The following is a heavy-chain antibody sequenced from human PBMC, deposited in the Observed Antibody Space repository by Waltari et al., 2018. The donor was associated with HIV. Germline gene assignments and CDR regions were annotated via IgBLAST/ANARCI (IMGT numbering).Heavy chain of an antibody. D-gene: IGHD3-10*01. Sequence: QVQLQESGPGLVKPSETLSLTCAVSGYSISSGSYWGWIRTPPGKGLEWIGSIYHSGSTYYNPSLKSRVTISVDTSKNQFSLKLSSVTAADTAVYYCARGYITMVRGVNNWFDPWGQGTLVTVSS. CDR1: GYSISSGSY. J-gene: IGHJ5*02. V-gene: IGHV4-38-2*01. CDR2: IYHSGST. CDR3: ARGYITMVRGVNNWFDP.